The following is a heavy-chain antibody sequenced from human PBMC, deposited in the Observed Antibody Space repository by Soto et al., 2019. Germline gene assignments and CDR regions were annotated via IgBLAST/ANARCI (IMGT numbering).Heavy chain of an antibody. CDR1: GGSISSYY. V-gene: IGHV4-59*01. CDR2: IYYSGST. CDR3: ARVHSFYYYMDV. D-gene: IGHD4-4*01. Sequence: PSETLSLTCTVSGGSISSYYWSWIRQPPGKGLEWIGYIYYSGSTNYNPSLKSRVTISVDTSKNQFSLKLSPVTAADTAVYYCARVHSFYYYMDVWGKGTTVTVS. J-gene: IGHJ6*03.